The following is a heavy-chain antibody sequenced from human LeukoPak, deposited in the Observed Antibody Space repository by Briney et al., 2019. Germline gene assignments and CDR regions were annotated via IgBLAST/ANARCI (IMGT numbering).Heavy chain of an antibody. CDR3: ARELRFLEWSYFDY. J-gene: IGHJ4*02. V-gene: IGHV4-59*01. CDR2: IYYSGST. CDR1: GASISGYF. D-gene: IGHD3-3*01. Sequence: PSETLSLTCTVSGASISGYFWSWIRQPPGKGLEWIRYIYYSGSTNYNPSLKSRVTISVDTSKNQFSLKLSSVTAADTAVYYCARELRFLEWSYFDYWGQGTLVTVSS.